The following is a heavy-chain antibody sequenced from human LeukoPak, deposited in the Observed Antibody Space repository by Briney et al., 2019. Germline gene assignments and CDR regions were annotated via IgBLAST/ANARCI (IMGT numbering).Heavy chain of an antibody. CDR1: GYTFASYG. Sequence: ASVKVSCKASGYTFASYGISWVRQAPGQGLEWMGWISTYNGNTNYAHNLQARVIMTTNTSTSTAYMELRSLRSDGTAVYYCARRPSGSAGNDCWGQGTLVTVSS. V-gene: IGHV1-18*01. CDR2: ISTYNGNT. J-gene: IGHJ4*02. D-gene: IGHD1-26*01. CDR3: ARRPSGSAGNDC.